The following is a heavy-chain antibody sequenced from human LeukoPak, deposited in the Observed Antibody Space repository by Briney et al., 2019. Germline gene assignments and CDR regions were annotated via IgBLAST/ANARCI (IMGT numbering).Heavy chain of an antibody. J-gene: IGHJ4*02. Sequence: SETLSLTCTVSGGSINAYYWSWIRQPPGKGLEWIGRIYYSETTNYNPSLKSRVTISIDASKNQFSLKLRSVTAADTAVYYCAKGGIGPLRFFDWLSLFDYWGQGALVTVSP. V-gene: IGHV4-59*01. CDR3: AKGGIGPLRFFDWLSLFDY. CDR2: IYYSETT. D-gene: IGHD3-9*01. CDR1: GGSINAYY.